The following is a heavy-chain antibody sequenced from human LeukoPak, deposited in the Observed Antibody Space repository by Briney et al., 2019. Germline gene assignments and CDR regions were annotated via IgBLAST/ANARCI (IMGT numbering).Heavy chain of an antibody. D-gene: IGHD4-17*01. V-gene: IGHV1-2*02. J-gene: IGHJ5*02. CDR3: AREHSGCDTTA. Sequence: ASVKVSCKASGYTSTSYGISWVRQAPGQGLEWMGWINPNSGGTKYAQKFQGRVTMTRDTSISTVYMELTRLRFDGTAVYYCAREHSGCDTTAWGQGTLVTVSS. CDR1: GYTSTSYG. CDR2: INPNSGGT.